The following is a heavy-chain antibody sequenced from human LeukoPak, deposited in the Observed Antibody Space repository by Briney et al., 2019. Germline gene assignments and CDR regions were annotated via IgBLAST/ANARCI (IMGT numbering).Heavy chain of an antibody. D-gene: IGHD4-17*01. CDR1: GFTFSSYW. CDR3: ARGRLNYGDYDY. V-gene: IGHV3-74*01. J-gene: IGHJ4*02. Sequence: GGSLRLSCAASGFTFSSYWMNWVRQAPGKGLVWVSRIASDGSSTTYADSVKGRFSISRDNSKNILYLQLNSLTAEDTAVYYCARGRLNYGDYDYWGQGTLVTVSP. CDR2: IASDGSST.